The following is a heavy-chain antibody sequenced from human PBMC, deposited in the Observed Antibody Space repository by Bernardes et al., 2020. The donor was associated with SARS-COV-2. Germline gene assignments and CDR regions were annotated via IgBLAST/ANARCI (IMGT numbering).Heavy chain of an antibody. J-gene: IGHJ4*02. CDR2: ISWDGGGT. V-gene: IGHV3-43*01. CDR1: GFTFNDYT. Sequence: GGSLRLSCAASGFTFNDYTMHWVRQAPGKGLEWVSLISWDGGGTYYADSVKGRFTISRDNSKNSLYLQMNSLTTEDTALYYCAKDNAYYYDTSGYYFDYWGQGTLVTVSS. D-gene: IGHD3-22*01. CDR3: AKDNAYYYDTSGYYFDY.